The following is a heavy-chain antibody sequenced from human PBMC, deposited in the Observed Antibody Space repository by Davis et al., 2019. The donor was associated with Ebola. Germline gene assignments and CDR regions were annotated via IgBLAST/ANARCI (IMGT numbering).Heavy chain of an antibody. Sequence: GESLKISCAASGFTFRNYAMSWVRQAPGKGLEWVSIFSGSGGSTYYADSVKGRFTISRDNAKNSLYLQMNSLRDEDTAVYYCAREGDYYDSSGYYGYWGQGTLVTVSS. CDR3: AREGDYYDSSGYYGY. CDR1: GFTFRNYA. CDR2: FSGSGGST. J-gene: IGHJ4*02. D-gene: IGHD3-22*01. V-gene: IGHV3-23*01.